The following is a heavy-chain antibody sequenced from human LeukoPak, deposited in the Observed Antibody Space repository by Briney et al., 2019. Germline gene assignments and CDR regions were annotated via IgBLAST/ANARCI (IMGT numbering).Heavy chain of an antibody. D-gene: IGHD3-22*01. CDR2: ISSSGSTI. CDR3: ARYYYDSSGDAFDI. V-gene: IGHV3-48*03. Sequence: GGSLRLSCAASGFTFSSYEMNWVRQAPGKGLEWVSYISSSGSTIYYADSVKGRFTISRDNAKNSLYLQMNSLRAEDTALYYCARYYYDSSGDAFDIWGQGTMVTVSS. CDR1: GFTFSSYE. J-gene: IGHJ3*02.